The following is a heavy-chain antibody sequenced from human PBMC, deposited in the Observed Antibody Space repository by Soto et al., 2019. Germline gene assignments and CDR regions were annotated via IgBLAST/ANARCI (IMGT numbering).Heavy chain of an antibody. CDR3: VSAADCAPVDGCHSYFAS. J-gene: IGHJ4*02. CDR1: GGAINSDYYY. Sequence: QVRLQESGPGLVKPSQTLSLTCSVSGGAINSDYYYWGWVRQPPGKGLEWIGYMYSSGSTYSNPSLKRPVAVSVDTSQNHFSLSLTSVTAAGTAVYFCVSAADCAPVDGCHSYFASWGQGIPVTVSS. V-gene: IGHV4-30-4*01. CDR2: MYSSGST. D-gene: IGHD6-25*01.